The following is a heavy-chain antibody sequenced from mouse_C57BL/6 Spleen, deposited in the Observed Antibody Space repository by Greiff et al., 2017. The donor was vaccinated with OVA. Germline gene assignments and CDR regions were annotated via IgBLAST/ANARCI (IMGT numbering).Heavy chain of an antibody. J-gene: IGHJ4*01. V-gene: IGHV10-3*01. CDR1: GFTFNTYA. D-gene: IGHD3-2*02. Sequence: GGGLVQPKGSLKLSCAASGFTFNTYAMHWVRQAPGKGLEWVARIRSKSSNYATYYADSVKDRFTISRDDSQSMLYLQMNNLKTEDTAMYYCVREGPTAQATGYYAMDYWGQGTSVTVSS. CDR2: IRSKSSNYAT. CDR3: VREGPTAQATGYYAMDY.